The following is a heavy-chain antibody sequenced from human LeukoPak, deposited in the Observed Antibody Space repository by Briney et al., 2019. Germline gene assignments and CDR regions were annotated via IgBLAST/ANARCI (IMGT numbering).Heavy chain of an antibody. Sequence: SETLSLTCTVSGGSISSYYWSWIRQPPGKGLEWIGYIYYSGSTNCNPSLKSRVTISVDTSKNQFSLKLSSVTAADTAVYYCARGTLQWLAAVDIWGQGTVVTVSS. CDR1: GGSISSYY. V-gene: IGHV4-59*08. CDR3: ARGTLQWLAAVDI. CDR2: IYYSGST. D-gene: IGHD6-19*01. J-gene: IGHJ3*02.